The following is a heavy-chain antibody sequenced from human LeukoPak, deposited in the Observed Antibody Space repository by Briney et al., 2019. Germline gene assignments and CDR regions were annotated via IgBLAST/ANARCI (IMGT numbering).Heavy chain of an antibody. J-gene: IGHJ3*02. D-gene: IGHD6-19*01. CDR2: IYPGDSDT. CDR3: AINPAAGTDAFDI. Sequence: KPGESLKISCKGSGYRFTSYWIGWVRQMPGKGLEWMGIIYPGDSDTRYSPSFQGQVTISADKSISTAYLQWSSLKASDTAMYYCAINPAAGTDAFDIWGQGTMVTVSS. V-gene: IGHV5-51*03. CDR1: GYRFTSYW.